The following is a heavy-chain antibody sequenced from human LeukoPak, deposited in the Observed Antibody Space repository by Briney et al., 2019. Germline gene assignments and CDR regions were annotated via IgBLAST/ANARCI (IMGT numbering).Heavy chain of an antibody. J-gene: IGHJ4*02. Sequence: KSSETLSLTCAVYGGSFSGYYWSWIRQPPGKGLEWIGYIYYSGSTNYNPSLKSRVTISVDTSKNQFSLKLSSVTAADTAVYYCARDNYDSSGYLYYFDYWGQGTLVTVSS. D-gene: IGHD3-22*01. V-gene: IGHV4-59*01. CDR2: IYYSGST. CDR1: GGSFSGYY. CDR3: ARDNYDSSGYLYYFDY.